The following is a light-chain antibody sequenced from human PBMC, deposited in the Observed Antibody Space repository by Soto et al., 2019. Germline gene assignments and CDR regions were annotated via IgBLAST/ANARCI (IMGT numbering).Light chain of an antibody. Sequence: QLVLIQSPSASASLGASVKLTCTLSSGHSSYTIAWHQQQPEKGPRYLMKLNTDGSHSRGDGIPDRFSGSRSGAERYLTISSLQSEDEADYYCQTWGAGIVVFGGGTKVTVL. CDR1: SGHSSYT. CDR2: LNTDGSH. V-gene: IGLV4-69*01. J-gene: IGLJ2*01. CDR3: QTWGAGIVV.